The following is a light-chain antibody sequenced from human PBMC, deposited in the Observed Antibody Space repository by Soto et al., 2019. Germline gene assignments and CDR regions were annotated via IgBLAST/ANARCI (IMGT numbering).Light chain of an antibody. J-gene: IGKJ5*01. V-gene: IGKV3-20*01. CDR3: QHYYGTSPIS. Sequence: VLTQSPGTLSLSPGERGNLSCRASQSVSSRLAWYQHKSGQAPRLLISGASRRATGIPDRFSGSGSGTDFTLTISRLEPEDFALYYCQHYYGTSPISFGQGTRLEI. CDR1: QSVSSR. CDR2: GAS.